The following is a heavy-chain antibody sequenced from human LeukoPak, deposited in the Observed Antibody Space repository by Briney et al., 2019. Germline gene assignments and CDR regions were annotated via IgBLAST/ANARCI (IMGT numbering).Heavy chain of an antibody. CDR2: ISGSGGST. V-gene: IGHV3-23*01. J-gene: IGHJ3*02. CDR3: ARGGSYLSAFDI. Sequence: GGSLRLFCAASGFTFSSYAMSWVRQAPGRGLEGVSAISGSGGSTYYADSVKGRFTISRDNSKNTLYLQMNSLRAEDTAVYYCARGGSYLSAFDIWGQGTMVTVSS. D-gene: IGHD1-26*01. CDR1: GFTFSSYA.